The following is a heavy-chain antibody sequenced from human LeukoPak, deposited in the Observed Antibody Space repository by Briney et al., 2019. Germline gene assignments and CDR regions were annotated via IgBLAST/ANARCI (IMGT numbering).Heavy chain of an antibody. Sequence: SETLSLTCTVSGGSLTGYYWGWIRQPPGKGLECIGYIHSSEGTAHNASLKSRLTISLDTSKNQFSLTLSSVTAADTAIYYCARHVYGEGMVVWGKGTTVTVSS. V-gene: IGHV4-59*08. D-gene: IGHD4-17*01. CDR2: IHSSEGT. CDR3: ARHVYGEGMVV. J-gene: IGHJ6*04. CDR1: GGSLTGYY.